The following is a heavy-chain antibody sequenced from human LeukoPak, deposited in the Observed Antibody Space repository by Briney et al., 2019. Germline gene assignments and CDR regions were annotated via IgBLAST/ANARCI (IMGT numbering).Heavy chain of an antibody. Sequence: ASVKVSCKASGYTFTSYAMNWVRQAPGQGLEWMGWINTNTGNPTYAQGFTGRFVFSLDTSVSTAYLQISSLKAEDTAVYYCAREAVGGLAAAGTFVWVYWGQGTLVTVSS. CDR1: GYTFTSYA. V-gene: IGHV7-4-1*02. D-gene: IGHD6-13*01. CDR3: AREAVGGLAAAGTFVWVY. J-gene: IGHJ4*02. CDR2: INTNTGNP.